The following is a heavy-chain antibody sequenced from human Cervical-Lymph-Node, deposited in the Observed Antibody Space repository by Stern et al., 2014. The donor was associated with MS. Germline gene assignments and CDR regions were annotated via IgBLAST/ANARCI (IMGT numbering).Heavy chain of an antibody. V-gene: IGHV4-59*01. CDR2: IHYSGST. Sequence: QLQLQESGPGLVKPSETLSLTCSVSGDSISSYYWSWIRQPPGKGLEWIGYIHYSGSTYYNPSLKSRATISIDTSKNQFSLKLSSVTAADAAVYYCARTGALITHFDYWGQGTLVTVSS. CDR3: ARTGALITHFDY. D-gene: IGHD3-22*01. CDR1: GDSISSYY. J-gene: IGHJ4*02.